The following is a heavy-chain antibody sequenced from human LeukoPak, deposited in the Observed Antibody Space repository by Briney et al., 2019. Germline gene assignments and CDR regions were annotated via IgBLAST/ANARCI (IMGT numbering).Heavy chain of an antibody. J-gene: IGHJ6*02. CDR2: IYHSGNT. CDR1: GDSVSSNNYY. CDR3: ARDRNYYDSSGPPYYYSALDV. D-gene: IGHD3-22*01. V-gene: IGHV4-61*01. Sequence: PSETLSLTCTVSGDSVSSNNYYWSWIRQPPGKGLEWIGYIYHSGNTYYNPSLKSRVTISIHNSKNQFSLKVNSVTAADTAVYYCARDRNYYDSSGPPYYYSALDVWGQGTTVTVSS.